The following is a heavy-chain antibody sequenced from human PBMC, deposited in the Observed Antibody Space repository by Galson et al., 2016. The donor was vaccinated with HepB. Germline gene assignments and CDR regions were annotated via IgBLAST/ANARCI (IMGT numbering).Heavy chain of an antibody. D-gene: IGHD5-12*01. J-gene: IGHJ4*02. CDR1: GYTLINYA. Sequence: SVKVSCKASGYTLINYATHWVRQAPGQRLEWMGWINVGNGNTKYSQKFQGRVTITRDTSASTAYMELSSLRSEDTAVYYCARGFPVATIDYWGQGTLVTVSS. CDR2: INVGNGNT. V-gene: IGHV1-3*01. CDR3: ARGFPVATIDY.